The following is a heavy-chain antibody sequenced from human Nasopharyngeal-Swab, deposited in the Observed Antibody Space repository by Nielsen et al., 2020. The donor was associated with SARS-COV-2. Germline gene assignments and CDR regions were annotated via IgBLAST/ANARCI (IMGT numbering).Heavy chain of an antibody. CDR1: GGSISSSSYY. D-gene: IGHD6-6*01. CDR2: IYYSGST. V-gene: IGHV4-39*01. Sequence: LSCTVSGGSISSSSYYWGWIRQPPGKGLEWIGSIYYSGSTYYNPSLKSRVTISVDTSKNQFSLKLSSVTAADTAVYYCARLGIAARWGYWGQGTLVTVSS. J-gene: IGHJ4*02. CDR3: ARLGIAARWGY.